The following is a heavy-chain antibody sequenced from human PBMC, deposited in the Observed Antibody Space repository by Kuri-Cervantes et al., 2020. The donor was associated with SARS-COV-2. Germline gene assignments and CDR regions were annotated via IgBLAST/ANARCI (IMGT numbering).Heavy chain of an antibody. CDR1: GYSFTSYR. J-gene: IGHJ4*02. D-gene: IGHD3-3*01. CDR3: AGRGKTMIFGVPSPFDY. CDR2: IDPSDSNV. Sequence: GESLKISCQGSGYSFTSYRINWVRQMPGKGLEWLGDIDPSDSNVNYNPSFQGHVIISVDKSISIVYLQWNSLRASDTAMYYCAGRGKTMIFGVPSPFDYWGQGTLVTVSS. V-gene: IGHV5-10-1*01.